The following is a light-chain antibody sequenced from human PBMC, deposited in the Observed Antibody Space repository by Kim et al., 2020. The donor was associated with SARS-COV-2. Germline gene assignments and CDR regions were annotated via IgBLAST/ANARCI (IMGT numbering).Light chain of an antibody. Sequence: QLVLTQPPSVSGAPGQRVTMSCTGSSSNIGAGFHVHWYQQLPGTAPKLLIYGNTNRPSGVPDRFSGSKSGTSASLAVTGLQAEDEADYYCQSYDSSLSAWVFGGGTQLTVL. J-gene: IGLJ3*02. CDR2: GNT. V-gene: IGLV1-40*01. CDR1: SSNIGAGFH. CDR3: QSYDSSLSAWV.